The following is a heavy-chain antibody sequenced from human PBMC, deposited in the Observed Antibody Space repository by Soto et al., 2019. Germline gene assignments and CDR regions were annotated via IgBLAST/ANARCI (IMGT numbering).Heavy chain of an antibody. Sequence: GESLKISCKGSGYSFSSYWVGWVRQMPGKGLEWMGIIYPGDSDTRYSPSFQGQVTISADKSISTAYLQWSSLKASDTAMYYCARTYYYDSSGYPYGMDVWGQGTTVTVSS. CDR1: GYSFSSYW. CDR2: IYPGDSDT. CDR3: ARTYYYDSSGYPYGMDV. V-gene: IGHV5-51*01. D-gene: IGHD3-22*01. J-gene: IGHJ6*02.